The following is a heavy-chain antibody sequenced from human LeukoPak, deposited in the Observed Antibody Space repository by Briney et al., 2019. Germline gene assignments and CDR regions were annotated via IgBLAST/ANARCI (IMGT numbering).Heavy chain of an antibody. V-gene: IGHV3-30-3*01. J-gene: IGHJ4*02. CDR1: GFTFSSYA. Sequence: PGGSLRLSCAASGFTFSSYAMHWVRQAPGKGLEWVAVISYDGSNKYYADSVKGRFTISRDNSKNTLYLQMNSLRAEDTAVYYCARTPVRGVPWAYWGQGTLVTVSS. CDR3: ARTPVRGVPWAY. D-gene: IGHD3-10*01. CDR2: ISYDGSNK.